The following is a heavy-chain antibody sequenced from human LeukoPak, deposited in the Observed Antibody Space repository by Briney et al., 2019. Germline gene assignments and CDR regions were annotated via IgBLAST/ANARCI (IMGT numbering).Heavy chain of an antibody. J-gene: IGHJ6*02. CDR3: ARGELAARLSRCYYYYGMDV. Sequence: SETLSLTCAVYGGSFSGYYWSWIRQPPGKGLEWIGEINHRGSTNYNPSLKSRVTISVDTSKNQFSLKLSSVTAADTAVYYCARGELAARLSRCYYYYGMDVWGQGTTVTVSS. CDR2: INHRGST. D-gene: IGHD6-6*01. V-gene: IGHV4-34*01. CDR1: GGSFSGYY.